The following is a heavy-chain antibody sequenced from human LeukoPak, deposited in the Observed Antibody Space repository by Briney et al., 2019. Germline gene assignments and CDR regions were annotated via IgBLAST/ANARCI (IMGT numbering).Heavy chain of an antibody. CDR2: IYSGGST. D-gene: IGHD1-26*01. CDR1: GFTVSSNY. Sequence: GRSLRLSCAASGFTVSSNYMSWVRQAPGKGLEWVSVIYSGGSTYYADSVKGRFTISRDNSKNTLYLQMNSLRAEDTAVYYCAGNIVGATTIDYWGQGTLVTVSS. J-gene: IGHJ4*02. V-gene: IGHV3-53*01. CDR3: AGNIVGATTIDY.